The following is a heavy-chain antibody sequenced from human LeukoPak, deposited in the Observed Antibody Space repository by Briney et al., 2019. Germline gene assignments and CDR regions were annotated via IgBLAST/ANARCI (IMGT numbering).Heavy chain of an antibody. V-gene: IGHV3-23*01. CDR1: GFTFSSYA. Sequence: GGSLRLPCAASGFTFSSYAMAWVRQAPGKGLEWVSGISDRGGTTYYADSVEGRFTISRDNSKNTLYLQMNNLGAEDTAVYYCAKVTSAGSCYQSDYWGQGTLVTVSS. D-gene: IGHD2-15*01. J-gene: IGHJ4*02. CDR2: ISDRGGTT. CDR3: AKVTSAGSCYQSDY.